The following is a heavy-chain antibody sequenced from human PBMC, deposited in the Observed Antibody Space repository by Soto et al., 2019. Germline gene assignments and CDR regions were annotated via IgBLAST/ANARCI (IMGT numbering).Heavy chain of an antibody. CDR1: GFTFSSYA. V-gene: IGHV3-23*01. CDR3: ANLEGSVYCSSTSCYAGGPFDY. D-gene: IGHD2-2*01. CDR2: ISGSGGST. Sequence: GGSLRLSCAASGFTFSSYAMSWVRQAPGKGLEWVSAISGSGGSTYYADSMKGRFTISRDNSKNTLYLQMNSLRAEDTAVYYCANLEGSVYCSSTSCYAGGPFDYWGQGTLVIVSS. J-gene: IGHJ4*02.